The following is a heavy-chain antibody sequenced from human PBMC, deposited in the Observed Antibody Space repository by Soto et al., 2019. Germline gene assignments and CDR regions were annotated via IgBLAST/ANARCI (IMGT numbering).Heavy chain of an antibody. CDR3: ARLALVTRIFDY. CDR1: GGSISSGGYS. D-gene: IGHD2-21*02. Sequence: LCGGSISSGGYSWSWIRQPPGKGLEWIGYVYHSGNPYYNPSLKGRVTISLDRSKNQFSLELGSVTAADTAVYYCARLALVTRIFDYWGQGTLVTVSS. V-gene: IGHV4-30-2*01. CDR2: VYHSGNP. J-gene: IGHJ4*02.